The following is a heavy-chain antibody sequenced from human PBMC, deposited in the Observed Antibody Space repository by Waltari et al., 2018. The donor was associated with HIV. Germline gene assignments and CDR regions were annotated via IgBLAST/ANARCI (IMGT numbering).Heavy chain of an antibody. Sequence: EVQLVESGGGLVQPGGSLRLSCAASGFTFSSYSMHWVRQAPGKGLEWVSYISSSSSTIYYADSVKGRFTISRDNAKNSLYLQMNSLRAEDTAVYYCARDNPRAVAGRLTFDPWGQGTLVTVSS. D-gene: IGHD6-19*01. V-gene: IGHV3-48*01. J-gene: IGHJ5*02. CDR1: GFTFSSYS. CDR3: ARDNPRAVAGRLTFDP. CDR2: ISSSSSTI.